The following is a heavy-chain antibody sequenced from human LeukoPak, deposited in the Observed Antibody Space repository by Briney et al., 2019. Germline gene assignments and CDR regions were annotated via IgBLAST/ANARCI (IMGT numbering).Heavy chain of an antibody. V-gene: IGHV4-31*03. D-gene: IGHD5-12*01. CDR1: GGSISSGGYY. CDR2: IYYSGST. J-gene: IGHJ5*02. Sequence: SETLSLTCTVSGGSISSGGYYWSWIRQHPGKGLEWIGYIYYSGSTYYNPSLKSRVTISVDTSKNQFSLKLSSVTAADTAVYYCARLVGYDYRPNNWFDPWGQGTLVTVSS. CDR3: ARLVGYDYRPNNWFDP.